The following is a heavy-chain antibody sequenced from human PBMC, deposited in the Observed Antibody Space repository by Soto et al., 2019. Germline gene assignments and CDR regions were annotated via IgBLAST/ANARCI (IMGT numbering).Heavy chain of an antibody. CDR3: ATYTAFAKYYFDS. CDR1: GVSITTNGYS. D-gene: IGHD3-16*01. Sequence: SETLSLTCAVSGVSITTNGYSWSWIRQPPGKGLEWIGYIYPSGTIFYNPSLNSRVTISADTSNNQFSLKLTSVTAADTAVYFCATYTAFAKYYFDSWGRGTLVTVSS. CDR2: IYPSGTI. V-gene: IGHV4-30-2*01. J-gene: IGHJ4*02.